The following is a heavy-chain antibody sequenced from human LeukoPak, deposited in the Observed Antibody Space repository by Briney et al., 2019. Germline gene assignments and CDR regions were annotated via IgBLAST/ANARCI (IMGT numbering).Heavy chain of an antibody. CDR1: GYTFTTYY. Sequence: ASVKVSCKASGYTFTTYYIHWVRQAPGQGLECMGIINPSGGSTSYAQKFQGRVTMTRDMSTSTVYMELSSLRSEDTAVYYCARGGVGATTYVWFDPWGQGTLVTVPS. CDR2: INPSGGST. D-gene: IGHD1-26*01. CDR3: ARGGVGATTYVWFDP. J-gene: IGHJ5*02. V-gene: IGHV1-46*01.